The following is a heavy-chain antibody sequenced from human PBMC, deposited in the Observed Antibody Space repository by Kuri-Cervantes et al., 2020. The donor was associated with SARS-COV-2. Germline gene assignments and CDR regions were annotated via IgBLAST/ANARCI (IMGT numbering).Heavy chain of an antibody. Sequence: SETLSLTCTVSGGSISSGSYYWSWIRQPAGKGLEWIGYIYTSGSTNYNPSLKSRVTISVDTSKNQFSLKLSSVTAADTAVYYCARDADGGNGEDYYYYYMDVWGKGTTVTVSS. CDR1: GGSISSGSYY. CDR2: IYTSGST. D-gene: IGHD4-23*01. CDR3: ARDADGGNGEDYYYYYMDV. V-gene: IGHV4-61*09. J-gene: IGHJ6*03.